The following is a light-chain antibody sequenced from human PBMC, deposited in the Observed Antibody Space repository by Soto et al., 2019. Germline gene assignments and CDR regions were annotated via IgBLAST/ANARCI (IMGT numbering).Light chain of an antibody. CDR2: KAS. CDR3: QQYNRHRA. Sequence: DIQMTQSPSTLSASVGDRVTITCRASESIDSWLAWHQQKPGRAPKLLISKASSLESGVPARFSGSGVGTEFTLTSSSLQPDDVATYYCQQYNRHRAVGQGTKVEI. CDR1: ESIDSW. V-gene: IGKV1-5*03. J-gene: IGKJ1*01.